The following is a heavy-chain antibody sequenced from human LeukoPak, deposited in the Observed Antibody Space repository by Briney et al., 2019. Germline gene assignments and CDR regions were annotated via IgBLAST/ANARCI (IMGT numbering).Heavy chain of an antibody. V-gene: IGHV3-23*01. CDR1: RFTFNSYA. J-gene: IGHJ4*02. CDR3: ARNENSGWGYFDY. CDR2: IGGSNGIT. D-gene: IGHD5-12*01. Sequence: GGSLRLSCAASRFTFNSYAMSWVRQAPGKGLEWVSVIGGSNGITFYVGSVRGRFTISRDNSKDTLYLQMNSLRAEDTAVYYCARNENSGWGYFDYWGQGTLVTVSS.